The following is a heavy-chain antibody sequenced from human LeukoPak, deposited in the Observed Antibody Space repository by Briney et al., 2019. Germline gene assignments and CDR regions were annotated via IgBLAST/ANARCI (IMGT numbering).Heavy chain of an antibody. CDR3: AKDTAMYYYGSGSQTYYFDY. CDR2: IWYDGSNK. V-gene: IGHV3-33*06. J-gene: IGHJ4*02. Sequence: GGSLRLSCAASGFTFSSYGMHWVRQAPGKGLEWVAVIWYDGSNKYYADSVKGRFTISRDNSKNTLYLQMNSLRAEDTAVYYCAKDTAMYYYGSGSQTYYFDYWGQGTLVTVSS. D-gene: IGHD3-10*01. CDR1: GFTFSSYG.